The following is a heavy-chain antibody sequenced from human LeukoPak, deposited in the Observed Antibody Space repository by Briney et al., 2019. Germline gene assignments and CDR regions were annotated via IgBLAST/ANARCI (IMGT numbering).Heavy chain of an antibody. D-gene: IGHD5-24*01. CDR3: TTDLGLVEMATIRLFPLGY. CDR1: GFTFSSYG. CDR2: IKSKTDGGTT. V-gene: IGHV3-15*01. J-gene: IGHJ4*02. Sequence: GGSLRLSCAASGFTFSSYGMTWVRQAPGKWLEWVGRIKSKTDGGTTDYAAPVKGRFTISRDDSKNTLYLQMNSLKTEDTAVYYCTTDLGLVEMATIRLFPLGYWGQGTLVTVSS.